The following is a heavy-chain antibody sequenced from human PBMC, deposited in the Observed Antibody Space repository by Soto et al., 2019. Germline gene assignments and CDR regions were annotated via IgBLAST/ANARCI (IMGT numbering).Heavy chain of an antibody. Sequence: SETLSLTCAVSGGSISSGGYSWSWIRQPPGKGLEWIGYIYHSGSTYYNPSLKSRVTRSVDRSKNQFSLKLSSVTAADTAVYYCARGRIWFGELTRPFDYWGQGTLVTVSS. CDR3: ARGRIWFGELTRPFDY. CDR2: IYHSGST. V-gene: IGHV4-30-2*01. CDR1: GGSISSGGYS. D-gene: IGHD3-10*01. J-gene: IGHJ4*02.